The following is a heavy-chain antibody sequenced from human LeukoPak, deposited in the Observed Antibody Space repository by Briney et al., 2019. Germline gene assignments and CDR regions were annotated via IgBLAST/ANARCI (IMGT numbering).Heavy chain of an antibody. J-gene: IGHJ6*02. CDR1: GGSFSGYY. Sequence: PSETLSLTCAVYGGSFSGYYWSWIRQPPGKGLEWIGEINHSGSTNYNPSLKSRVTISVDTSKNQFSLKLSSVTAADTAVYYCARGEGSSSKWDYYGMDVWGQGTTVTVSS. D-gene: IGHD6-6*01. V-gene: IGHV4-34*01. CDR2: INHSGST. CDR3: ARGEGSSSKWDYYGMDV.